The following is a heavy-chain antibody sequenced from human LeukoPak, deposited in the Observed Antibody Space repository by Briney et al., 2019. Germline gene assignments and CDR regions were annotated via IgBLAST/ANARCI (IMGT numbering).Heavy chain of an antibody. CDR1: GGSISTYY. J-gene: IGHJ5*02. V-gene: IGHV4-59*08. Sequence: SETLSLTCTVSGGSISTYYWSWIRQPPGKRLEWIGYIYYSGSLNYNPSLKSRVTISVDTSKNQFSLKLSSVTAADTAVYYCARQGVTVAETFDPWGQGTLVTVSS. CDR2: IYYSGSL. CDR3: ARQGVTVAETFDP. D-gene: IGHD6-19*01.